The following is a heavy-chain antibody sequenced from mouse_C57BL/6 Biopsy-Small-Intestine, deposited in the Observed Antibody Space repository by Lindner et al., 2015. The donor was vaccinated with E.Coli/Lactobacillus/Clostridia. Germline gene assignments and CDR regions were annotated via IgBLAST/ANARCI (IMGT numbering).Heavy chain of an antibody. J-gene: IGHJ2*01. CDR2: IYPGSGNT. Sequence: QLQESGPELVKPGASVKISCKASGYTFTDYYINWVKQRPGQRLEWIGWIYPGSGNTKYNEKFKGKATLTVVTSSSTAYMQLSSLTSEDSAVYFCARRVVPYYFDYWGQGTTLTVSS. V-gene: IGHV1-84*01. CDR1: GYTFTDYY. D-gene: IGHD1-1*01. CDR3: ARRVVPYYFDY.